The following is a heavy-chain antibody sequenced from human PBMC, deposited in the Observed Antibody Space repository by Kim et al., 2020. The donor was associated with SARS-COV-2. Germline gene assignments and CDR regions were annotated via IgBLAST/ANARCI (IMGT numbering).Heavy chain of an antibody. CDR3: ARDRRYSLDY. CDR2: IKEDGTEK. V-gene: IGHV3-7*01. CDR1: GFSFTTNR. Sequence: GGSLRLSCVVSGFSFTTNRMSWVRQAPGKGLEWVAKIKEDGTEKYYGYSAEGRFTISRDNAKNSLYLQMNSLSAEDTAAYYCARDRRYSLDYWGQGTLVTVSA. J-gene: IGHJ4*02. D-gene: IGHD2-15*01.